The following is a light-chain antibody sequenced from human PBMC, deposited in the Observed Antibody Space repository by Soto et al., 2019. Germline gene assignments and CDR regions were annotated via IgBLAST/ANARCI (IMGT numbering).Light chain of an antibody. Sequence: DIQMTQSPSSVSASVGDRATITCRASQGISSYLAWYQQKPGKAPNLLIYAASSLQSGVPSRFSGSGSGTDFTLTISRLQPEDFATYYCQQADKFPLTFGGGTKVEIK. CDR1: QGISSY. CDR3: QQADKFPLT. CDR2: AAS. V-gene: IGKV1-12*01. J-gene: IGKJ4*01.